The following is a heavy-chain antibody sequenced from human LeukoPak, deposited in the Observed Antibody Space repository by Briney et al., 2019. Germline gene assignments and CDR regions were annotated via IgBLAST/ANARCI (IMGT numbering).Heavy chain of an antibody. D-gene: IGHD3-10*01. J-gene: IGHJ4*02. CDR2: ISYDGSNK. CDR1: GFTFSSYG. CDR3: ALGGASGGYYNFDY. Sequence: GGSLRLSCAATGFTFSSYGMHWVRQAPGKGLEWVAVISYDGSNKYYADSVKGRFTISRDNSKNTVYLQMNSLRAEDTAVYYCALGGASGGYYNFDYWGQGTLVTPSS. V-gene: IGHV3-30*03.